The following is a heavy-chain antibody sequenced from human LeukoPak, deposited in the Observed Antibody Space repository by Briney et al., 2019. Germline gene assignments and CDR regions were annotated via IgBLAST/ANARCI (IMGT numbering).Heavy chain of an antibody. CDR3: ARGRDADYGDFYDAFDI. CDR2: ISYDGSNK. D-gene: IGHD4-17*01. J-gene: IGHJ3*02. V-gene: IGHV3-30-3*01. Sequence: PGGSLRLSCAASGFTFSSYAMHWVRQAPGEGLEWVAVISYDGSNKYYADSVKGRFTISRDNSKNTLYLQMNSLRAEDTAVYYCARGRDADYGDFYDAFDIWGQGTMVTVSS. CDR1: GFTFSSYA.